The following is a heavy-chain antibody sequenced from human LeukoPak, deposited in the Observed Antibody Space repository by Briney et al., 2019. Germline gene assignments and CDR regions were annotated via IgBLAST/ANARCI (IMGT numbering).Heavy chain of an antibody. CDR2: IIPIFGTA. CDR3: GRKAGDCGGGSCYSIDY. J-gene: IGHJ4*02. V-gene: IGHV1-69*05. Sequence: SVKVSCKAFGGSFSSEAISWVRQAPGQGLEWMGGIIPIFGTANYAQKFQGRVTITTDESTSTAYMEVSSLRSGDTAVYYCGRKAGDCGGGSCYSIDYWGQGTLVTVSS. CDR1: GGSFSSEA. D-gene: IGHD2-15*01.